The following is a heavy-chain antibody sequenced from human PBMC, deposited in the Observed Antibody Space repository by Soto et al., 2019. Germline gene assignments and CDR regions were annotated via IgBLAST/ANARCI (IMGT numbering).Heavy chain of an antibody. J-gene: IGHJ6*02. CDR1: GGTFISYA. CDR3: EAAVWRCYSEYYYGMDV. CDR2: TIPIFSTT. Sequence: QVQLVQSGAEVRKPGSSVTVSCKAFGGTFISYAFSWVRQAPGQGLEWMGGTIPIFSTTHYAQNFQGRVPITEDGSTSTAYMELRSLRSEDTAVYYCEAAVWRCYSEYYYGMDVWGLGTTVTVSS. D-gene: IGHD3-16*01. V-gene: IGHV1-69*01.